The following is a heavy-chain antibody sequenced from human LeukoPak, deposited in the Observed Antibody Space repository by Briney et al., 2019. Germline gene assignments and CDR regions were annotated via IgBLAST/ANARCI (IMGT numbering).Heavy chain of an antibody. CDR1: GFTFDDYA. D-gene: IGHD3-3*01. V-gene: IGHV3-9*01. CDR2: ISWNNGSI. CDR3: AKDLSTFGVVTTPDY. J-gene: IGHJ4*02. Sequence: GGSLRLSCAASGFTFDDYAMHWVRQAPGKGLEWVSGISWNNGSIGYADSVKGRLTISRDNAKNSLYLQMNSLRAEDTALYYCAKDLSTFGVVTTPDYWGQGTLVTVSS.